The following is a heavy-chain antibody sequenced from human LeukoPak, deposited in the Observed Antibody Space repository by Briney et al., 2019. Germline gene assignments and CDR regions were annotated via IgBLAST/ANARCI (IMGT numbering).Heavy chain of an antibody. CDR1: GFTFSDHY. CDR3: ARATYSGTYLFQDY. Sequence: GGSLRLSCAASGFTFSDHYMDWVRQAPGKGLEWGGRTRNKANSYITEYAASVKGRFTISRDDSKNSLFLQMNSLKTEDTAVYYCARATYSGTYLFQDYWGQGTLVTVSS. V-gene: IGHV3-72*01. D-gene: IGHD1-26*01. J-gene: IGHJ4*02. CDR2: TRNKANSYIT.